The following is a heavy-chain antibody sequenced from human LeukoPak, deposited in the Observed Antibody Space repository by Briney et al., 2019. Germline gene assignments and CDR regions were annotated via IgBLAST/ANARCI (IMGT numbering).Heavy chain of an antibody. CDR2: IIPVVNRA. Sequence: SVKVSCKASGGTLSSYGIGWVRQAPGQGLEWMGRIIPVVNRANFAQRFQGRVTITADTPTNTVYMELSSLRSDDTAVYYCARLRADAGSGHNWFDPWGQGTLVTVSS. D-gene: IGHD1-26*01. J-gene: IGHJ5*02. CDR3: ARLRADAGSGHNWFDP. V-gene: IGHV1-69*04. CDR1: GGTLSSYG.